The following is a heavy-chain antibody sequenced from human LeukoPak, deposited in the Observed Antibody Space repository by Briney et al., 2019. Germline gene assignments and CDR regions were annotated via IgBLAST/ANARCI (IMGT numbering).Heavy chain of an antibody. CDR2: IISILGIE. J-gene: IGHJ4*02. CDR3: ASPDYYYYDSSGYYYY. V-gene: IGHV1-69*02. Sequence: SVKISSKASGGTFSSYTLSGGRQAPGQGLEWVGRIISILGIENYAHKFHGGVTSIAGKSTSTAYMALSSLRSEDTAVYYCASPDYYYYDSSGYYYYWGQGTLVTVSS. D-gene: IGHD3-22*01. CDR1: GGTFSSYT.